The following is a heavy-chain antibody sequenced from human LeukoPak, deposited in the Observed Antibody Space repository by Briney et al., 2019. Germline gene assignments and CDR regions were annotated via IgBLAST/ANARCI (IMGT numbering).Heavy chain of an antibody. CDR2: IKQDGSEK. CDR1: GFTFSSYW. V-gene: IGHV3-7*03. J-gene: IGHJ4*02. CDR3: ARDSIYGSGSFDY. Sequence: GGSLRLSCAASGFTFSSYWMSWVRQAPGKGLEWVANIKQDGSEKYYVDSVKGRFTISTDNAKNSLYLQMNSLRAEDTAVYYCARDSIYGSGSFDYWGQGTLVTVSS. D-gene: IGHD3-10*01.